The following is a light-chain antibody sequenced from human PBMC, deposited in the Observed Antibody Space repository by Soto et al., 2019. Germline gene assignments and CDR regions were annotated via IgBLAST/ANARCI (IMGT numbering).Light chain of an antibody. CDR2: GVS. J-gene: IGKJ2*01. CDR1: QSLIRTY. Sequence: EIVLTQSPGTLSLSPGERVILSCRASQSLIRTYLAWYQQKAGQAPRLLIYGVSTRATGIPDRFSGSGSGTDVTLTIRRLEPEDFAVYLCQHYGNSPYTFGQGTKLE. CDR3: QHYGNSPYT. V-gene: IGKV3-20*01.